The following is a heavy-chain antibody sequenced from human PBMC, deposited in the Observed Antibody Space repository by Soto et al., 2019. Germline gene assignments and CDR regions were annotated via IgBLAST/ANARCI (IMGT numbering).Heavy chain of an antibody. D-gene: IGHD1-26*01. J-gene: IGHJ6*02. Sequence: TLSLTCTLSPGSLTRHSYSCSCLLHHPGKGLEWIGYIYNSGTTYYNPSLKSRVTISVDTSKNQFSLKLTSVTAADTAVYYCARESREHSSSGGLDVWGQGTTVTVSS. CDR3: ARESREHSSSGGLDV. CDR2: IYNSGTT. V-gene: IGHV4-31*03. CDR1: PGSLTRHSYS.